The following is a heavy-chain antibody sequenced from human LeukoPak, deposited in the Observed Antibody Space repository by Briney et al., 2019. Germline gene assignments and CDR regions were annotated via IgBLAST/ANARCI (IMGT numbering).Heavy chain of an antibody. CDR1: GLTFSSYG. V-gene: IGHV3-30*02. CDR3: AKFNRRDGYNSDY. D-gene: IGHD5-24*01. CDR2: IRYDGSNK. Sequence: TGGSLRLXCAASGLTFSSYGMHWVRQAPGKGLEWVAFIRYDGSNKYYADSVKGRFTISRDNSKNTLYLQMNSLRAEDTAVYYCAKFNRRDGYNSDYWGQGTLVTVSS. J-gene: IGHJ4*02.